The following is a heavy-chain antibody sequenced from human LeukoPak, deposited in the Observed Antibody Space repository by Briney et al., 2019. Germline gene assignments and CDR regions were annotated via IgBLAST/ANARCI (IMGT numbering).Heavy chain of an antibody. CDR3: ARDGPEGGMDV. V-gene: IGHV3-30-3*01. CDR2: ISYDGSNK. CDR1: GFTFSSYA. Sequence: HPGGSLRLSCAASGFTFSSYAMHWVRQAPGKGLEWVAVISYDGSNKYYADSVKGRFTISRDNSKNTLYLQMNSLRAEDTAVYYCARDGPEGGMDVWGQGTTVTVSS. J-gene: IGHJ6*02.